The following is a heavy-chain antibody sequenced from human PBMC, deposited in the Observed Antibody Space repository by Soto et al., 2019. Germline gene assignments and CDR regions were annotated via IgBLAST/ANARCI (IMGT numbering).Heavy chain of an antibody. J-gene: IGHJ6*02. V-gene: IGHV4-39*01. CDR3: ARHQGCTNGVCLNYYYYYGMDV. CDR2: IYYSGST. D-gene: IGHD2-8*01. Sequence: PSETLSLTCTVSGGSISSSSYYWGWIRQPPGKGLEWIGSIYYSGSTYYNPSLKSRVTISVDTSKNQFSLKLSSVTAADTAVYYCARHQGCTNGVCLNYYYYYGMDVWGQGPRSPSP. CDR1: GGSISSSSYY.